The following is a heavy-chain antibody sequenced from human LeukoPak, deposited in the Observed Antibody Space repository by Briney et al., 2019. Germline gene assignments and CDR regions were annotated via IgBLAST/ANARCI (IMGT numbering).Heavy chain of an antibody. CDR3: ATPSDPSQLVYYYYGMDV. CDR1: GGTFSSYA. J-gene: IGHJ6*02. CDR2: IIPILGIA. D-gene: IGHD1-1*01. V-gene: IGHV1-69*04. Sequence: ASVKVSCKASGGTFSSYAISWVRQAPGQGLEWMGRIIPILGIANYAQKFQGRVTITADKSTSTAYMELSSLRSEDTAVYYCATPSDPSQLVYYYYGMDVWGQGTTVTVSS.